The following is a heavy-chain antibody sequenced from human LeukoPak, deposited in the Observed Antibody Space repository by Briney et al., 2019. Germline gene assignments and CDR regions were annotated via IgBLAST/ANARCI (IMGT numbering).Heavy chain of an antibody. Sequence: GASVKVSCKASGYGFSDYYMHWVRQAPGQGLEYMGWINPNSGDNSCAQKFQGRVSITRDTSITTLYMELTSLRSDDTAVYFCARGGGIQSCGGKTCFRGFVYWGQGTLVTVSS. J-gene: IGHJ4*02. CDR3: ARGGGIQSCGGKTCFRGFVY. V-gene: IGHV1-2*02. D-gene: IGHD2-21*01. CDR1: GYGFSDYY. CDR2: INPNSGDN.